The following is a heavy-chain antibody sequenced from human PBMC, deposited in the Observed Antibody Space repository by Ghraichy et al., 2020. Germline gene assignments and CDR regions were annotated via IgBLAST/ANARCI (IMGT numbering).Heavy chain of an antibody. D-gene: IGHD2-21*02. CDR1: GGSISSYY. CDR2: IYYSGST. Sequence: SETLSLTCTVSGGSISSYYWSWIRQPPGKGLEWIGYIYYSGSTNYNPSLKSRVTISVDTSKNQFSLKLSSVTAADTAVYYCARSRPLYCGGDCYPFDYWGQGTLVTVCS. V-gene: IGHV4-59*01. J-gene: IGHJ4*02. CDR3: ARSRPLYCGGDCYPFDY.